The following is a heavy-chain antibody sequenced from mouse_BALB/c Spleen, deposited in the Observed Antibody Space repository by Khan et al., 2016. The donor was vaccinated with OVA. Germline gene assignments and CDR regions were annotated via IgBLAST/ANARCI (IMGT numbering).Heavy chain of an antibody. V-gene: IGHV9-3-1*01. CDR1: GYSFTNYG. CDR2: INTYTGEP. Sequence: QIQLVQSGPELKKPGETVKISCKASGYSFTNYGMNWVKQSPGKALKWMGWINTYTGEPTYADDFKGRFAFSLETSASTAYLQINNLKNEDTATYFCAGPPYFSYTLDHGGQGTSVTVSS. D-gene: IGHD2-10*01. J-gene: IGHJ4*01. CDR3: AGPPYFSYTLDH.